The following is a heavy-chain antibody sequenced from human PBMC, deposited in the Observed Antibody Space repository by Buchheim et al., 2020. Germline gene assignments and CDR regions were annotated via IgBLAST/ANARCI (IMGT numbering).Heavy chain of an antibody. CDR1: GFTFSSYW. V-gene: IGHV3-23*04. Sequence: EVQLVESGGDLIQPGGSLRLSCAASGFTFSSYWMHWVRQAPGKGLVWVSAISGSGGSTYYADSVKGRFTISRDNSKNTLYLQMNSLRAEDTAVYYCAKVMGRGYSYGYDYYYGMDVWGQGTT. CDR3: AKVMGRGYSYGYDYYYGMDV. J-gene: IGHJ6*02. CDR2: ISGSGGST. D-gene: IGHD5-18*01.